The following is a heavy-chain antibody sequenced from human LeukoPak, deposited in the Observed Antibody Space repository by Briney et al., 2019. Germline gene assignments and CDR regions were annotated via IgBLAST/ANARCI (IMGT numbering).Heavy chain of an antibody. CDR1: GFTFSSYW. Sequence: GGSLRLSCAASGFTFSSYWINWVRQAPGKGLEWVAKIKQDGSEKYYVDSVKGRFTISRDNAKNSLYLQMNSLRAEDTAVYYCANHRWGYGMDVWGQETTVTVSS. CDR3: ANHRWGYGMDV. J-gene: IGHJ6*02. D-gene: IGHD3-16*01. CDR2: IKQDGSEK. V-gene: IGHV3-7*01.